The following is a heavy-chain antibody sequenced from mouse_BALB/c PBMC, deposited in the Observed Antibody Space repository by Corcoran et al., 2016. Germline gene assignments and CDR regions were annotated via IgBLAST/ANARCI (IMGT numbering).Heavy chain of an antibody. J-gene: IGHJ4*01. CDR3: ARYYPYAMDY. D-gene: IGHD1-1*01. CDR1: GFNIKDTY. CDR2: IDPANGNT. V-gene: IGHV14-3*02. Sequence: EVQLQQSGAELVKPGASVKLSCPASGFNIKDTYMHWVKQRPEQGLEWIGRIDPANGNTKYDPKFQGKATITADTSSNTAYLQLSSLTSEDTAVYYCARYYPYAMDYWGQGTSVTVSS.